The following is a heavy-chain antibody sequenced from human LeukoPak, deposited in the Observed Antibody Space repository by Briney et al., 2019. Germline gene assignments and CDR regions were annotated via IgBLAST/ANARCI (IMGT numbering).Heavy chain of an antibody. J-gene: IGHJ4*02. V-gene: IGHV3-64*01. Sequence: GGSLRLSCAASGFTFSSFAMHWVRQAPGKGLEYVSSINTKGNRPFYANSVKGRFTVSRDNSKNMVYLQMGSLRAEDMAIYYCARDPGRAGTTEWYYFDSWGQGTLVTVSS. CDR1: GFTFSSFA. D-gene: IGHD3-3*01. CDR2: INTKGNRP. CDR3: ARDPGRAGTTEWYYFDS.